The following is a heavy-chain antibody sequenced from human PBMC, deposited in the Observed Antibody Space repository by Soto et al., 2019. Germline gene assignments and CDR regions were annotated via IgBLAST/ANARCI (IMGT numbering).Heavy chain of an antibody. J-gene: IGHJ6*02. CDR3: ARDRLGTYYYYGMDV. CDR1: GFTVSSNY. CDR2: IYSGGST. Sequence: GSLRLSCAASGFTVSSNYMSWVRQAPGKGLEWVSVIYSGGSTYYADSVKGRFTISRDNSKNTLYLQMNSLRAEDTAVYYCARDRLGTYYYYGMDVWGQGTTVTVSS. V-gene: IGHV3-53*01. D-gene: IGHD7-27*01.